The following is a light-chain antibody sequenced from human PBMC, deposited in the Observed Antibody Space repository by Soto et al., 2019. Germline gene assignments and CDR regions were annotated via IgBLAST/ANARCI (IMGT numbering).Light chain of an antibody. Sequence: QSALTQPASLSGSPGQSITISCTGTSTDVGRYNYVSWYQQHPGKAPKLMVYDVSNRPSWVSNRFSGSKSGIAASLTISGLQAEDEADYYCTSYTSDSTYVFGTGTKVTV. J-gene: IGLJ1*01. CDR2: DVS. V-gene: IGLV2-14*01. CDR3: TSYTSDSTYV. CDR1: STDVGRYNY.